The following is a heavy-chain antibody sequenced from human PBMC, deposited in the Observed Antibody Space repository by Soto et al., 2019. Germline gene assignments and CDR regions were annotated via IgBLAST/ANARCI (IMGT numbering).Heavy chain of an antibody. CDR3: ARQYHSSGYWFDY. J-gene: IGHJ4*02. Sequence: PSETLSLTCTVSGGSISSDFYYWTWIRQHPGKGLEWIGYIYYSGSTYYNPSLKSRITMSLDTSKNQFSLKLSSVTAADTAVYYCARQYHSSGYWFDYWGQGTLVTVSS. CDR2: IYYSGST. V-gene: IGHV4-31*03. CDR1: GGSISSDFYY. D-gene: IGHD3-22*01.